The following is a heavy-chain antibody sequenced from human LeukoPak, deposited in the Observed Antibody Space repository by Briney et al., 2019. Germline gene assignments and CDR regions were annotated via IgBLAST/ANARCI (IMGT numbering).Heavy chain of an antibody. D-gene: IGHD1-26*01. J-gene: IGHJ4*02. CDR2: ISYDGSNK. CDR1: GFTFSSYW. Sequence: GGSLRLSCAASGFTFSSYWMHWVRQAPGKGLEWVAVISYDGSNKYYADSVKGRFTISRDNSKNTLYLQMNSLRAEDTAVYYCASTTIRARVHWGQGTLVTVSS. CDR3: ASTTIRARVH. V-gene: IGHV3-30*03.